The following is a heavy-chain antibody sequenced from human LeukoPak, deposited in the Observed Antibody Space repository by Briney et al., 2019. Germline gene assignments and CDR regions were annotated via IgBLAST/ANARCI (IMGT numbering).Heavy chain of an antibody. CDR2: INHSGST. CDR3: AREKRENDYVWGSYRPSEWELRYFDY. CDR1: GFTFSSYS. D-gene: IGHD3-16*02. Sequence: PGGSLRLSCAASGFTFSSYSMNWIRQPPGKGLEWIGEINHSGSTNYNPSLTSRVTISVDTSKNQFSLNLSSVTAADTAVYYCAREKRENDYVWGSYRPSEWELRYFDYWGQGTLVTVSS. J-gene: IGHJ4*02. V-gene: IGHV4-34*01.